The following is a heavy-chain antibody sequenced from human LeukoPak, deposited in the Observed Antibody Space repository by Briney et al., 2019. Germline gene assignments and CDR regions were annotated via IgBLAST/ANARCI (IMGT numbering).Heavy chain of an antibody. D-gene: IGHD3-22*01. Sequence: GGSLRLSCAASEFTFTSYELNWVRQAPGKGLEWVSVIYSGGSTYYADSVKGRFTISRDNSKNTLYLQMNSLRAEDTAVYYCARESGRHYYDSSGYYWGQGTLVTVSS. J-gene: IGHJ4*02. CDR1: EFTFTSYE. V-gene: IGHV3-66*01. CDR3: ARESGRHYYDSSGYY. CDR2: IYSGGST.